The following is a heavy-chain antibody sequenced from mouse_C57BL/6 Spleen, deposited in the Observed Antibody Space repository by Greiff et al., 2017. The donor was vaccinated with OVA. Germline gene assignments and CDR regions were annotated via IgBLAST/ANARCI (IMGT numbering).Heavy chain of an antibody. D-gene: IGHD2-4*01. Sequence: EVQLVESGGGLVKPGGSLKLSCAASGFTFSSYAMSWVRQTPEKRLEWVATISDGGSYTYYPDNVKGRFTISRDNAKNNLYLQMSHLKSEDTAMYYCARDGDYGYSMDYWGQGTSVTVSS. CDR3: ARDGDYGYSMDY. CDR1: GFTFSSYA. J-gene: IGHJ4*01. V-gene: IGHV5-4*01. CDR2: ISDGGSYT.